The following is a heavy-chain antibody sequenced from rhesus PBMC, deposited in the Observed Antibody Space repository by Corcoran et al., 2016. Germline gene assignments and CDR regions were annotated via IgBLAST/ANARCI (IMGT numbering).Heavy chain of an antibody. D-gene: IGHD6-31*01. V-gene: IGHV4-165*01. CDR2: ISGSSGST. CDR1: GGSFSGYY. Sequence: QVQLQESGPGLVKPSETLSLTCAVSGGSFSGYYWGWIRQPPGKGLEGIGYISGSSGSTDYTPSLKSPGTISTDTSKNQFSLKVSSVTAADTAVYYCAREVPAAADAFDYWGQGVLVTVSS. J-gene: IGHJ4*01. CDR3: AREVPAAADAFDY.